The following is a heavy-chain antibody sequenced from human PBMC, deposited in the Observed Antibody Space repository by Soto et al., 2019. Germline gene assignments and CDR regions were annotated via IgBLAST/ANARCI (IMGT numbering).Heavy chain of an antibody. CDR2: ISYDGSNK. J-gene: IGHJ6*02. D-gene: IGHD2-21*02. V-gene: IGHV3-30-3*01. CDR3: ARDRGCGGDCYSSYYYYGMDV. Sequence: GGSLRLSCAASGFTFSSYAMHWVRQAPGKGLEWVAVISYDGSNKYYADSVKGRFTISRDNSKNTLYLQMNSLRAEDTAVYYFARDRGCGGDCYSSYYYYGMDVWGQGTTVTVSS. CDR1: GFTFSSYA.